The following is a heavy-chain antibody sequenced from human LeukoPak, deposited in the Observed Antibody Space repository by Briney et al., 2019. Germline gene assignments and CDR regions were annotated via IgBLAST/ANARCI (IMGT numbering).Heavy chain of an antibody. CDR1: GFTFSNYG. D-gene: IGHD3-10*01. V-gene: IGHV3-21*01. CDR2: ISSSSSFI. CDR3: ASLWFGESPSPFGF. Sequence: GGSLRLSCAVSGFTFSNYGMNWVRQAPGKGLEWVASISSSSSFIFYTDSLKGRPSISRDNAKNSLYLQMNSLRVEDTAVYYCASLWFGESPSPFGFWGQGTLVTVPS. J-gene: IGHJ4*02.